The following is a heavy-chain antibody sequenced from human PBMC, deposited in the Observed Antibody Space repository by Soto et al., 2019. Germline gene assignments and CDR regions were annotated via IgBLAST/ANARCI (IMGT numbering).Heavy chain of an antibody. CDR3: ASYCSSTSCYANCFDP. J-gene: IGHJ5*02. CDR1: DGSISNVGYC. CDR2: IYYSGST. D-gene: IGHD2-2*01. V-gene: IGHV4-31*03. Sequence: SETLSLTCTVSDGSISNVGYCCSFIRKHPGKGLEWIGYIYYSGSTYYNPSLKSRVTISVDTSKNQFSLKLSSVTAADTAVYYCASYCSSTSCYANCFDPWGKGTLVTVSS.